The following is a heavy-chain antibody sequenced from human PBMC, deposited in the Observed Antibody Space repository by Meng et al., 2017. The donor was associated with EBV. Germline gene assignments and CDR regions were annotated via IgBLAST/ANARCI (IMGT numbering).Heavy chain of an antibody. D-gene: IGHD1/OR15-1a*01. J-gene: IGHJ4*02. CDR3: VRELVGGTFDY. CDR2: IIPAGGNT. V-gene: IGHV1-46*01. Sequence: QWHLVQSGAEVKKPGASVKVSCKASGYTFTSYYLHWVRQAPGQGLEWMGIIIPAGGNTNYAQKFRGRFTMTRDTSTSTVYMDLSILTSEDTAVYYCVRELVGGTFDYWGQGTLVTVSS. CDR1: GYTFTSYY.